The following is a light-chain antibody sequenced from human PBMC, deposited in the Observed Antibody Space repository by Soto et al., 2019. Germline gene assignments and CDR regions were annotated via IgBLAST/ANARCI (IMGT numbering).Light chain of an antibody. CDR3: TSYTSNRTGV. J-gene: IGLJ3*02. Sequence: QSALTQPPSVSGSPGQSVTISCTGTSSDVGNYNRVSWYQQPPGTAPKLMIYEVTNRPSGVPNRFSASKSGNTASLTISGLQAEDEDDYYCTSYTSNRTGVFGGGTKLTVL. V-gene: IGLV2-18*02. CDR2: EVT. CDR1: SSDVGNYNR.